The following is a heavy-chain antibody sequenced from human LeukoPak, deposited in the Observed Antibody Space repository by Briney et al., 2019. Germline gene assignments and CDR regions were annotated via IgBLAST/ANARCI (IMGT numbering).Heavy chain of an antibody. CDR2: IWYDGTNN. Sequence: GGSLRLSCAASGFTFSAYGMHWVRQAPGKGLEWVAVIWYDGTNNYYADSVKGRFTISRDNSKNTLHLQMNSLRAEDTAVYYCARDRVPGIVVAGTDGWGQGTLVTVS. V-gene: IGHV3-33*01. CDR1: GFTFSAYG. J-gene: IGHJ4*02. CDR3: ARDRVPGIVVAGTDG. D-gene: IGHD6-19*01.